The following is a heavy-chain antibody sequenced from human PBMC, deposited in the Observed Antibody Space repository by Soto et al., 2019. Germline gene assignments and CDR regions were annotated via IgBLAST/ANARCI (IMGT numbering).Heavy chain of an antibody. CDR2: LNPYHGNT. Sequence: QVQLVQSGAEVKKPGASVKVSCKASGYTFTSYGISWVRPAPGQGLEWMGWLNPYHGNTKNAQKLQGRVTMTTDTSTSTAYMEVRSLRSDDTAVYYCARDLAVGLVDYWGQGTLVTVSS. V-gene: IGHV1-18*01. CDR3: ARDLAVGLVDY. J-gene: IGHJ4*02. D-gene: IGHD6-19*01. CDR1: GYTFTSYG.